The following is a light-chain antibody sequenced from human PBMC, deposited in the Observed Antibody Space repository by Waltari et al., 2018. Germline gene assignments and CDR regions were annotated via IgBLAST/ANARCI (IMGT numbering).Light chain of an antibody. Sequence: QLVRTHSPSASPSLRAPVTLTCTLSSGHTSNILAWHQQQPEKCPRYWMKVNSDGSHSKGDEIPDRFSGSSSGAERHLTISSLQSEDEADYYCQTGGHGTWVFGGGTKLTVL. CDR2: VNSDGSH. V-gene: IGLV4-69*01. CDR3: QTGGHGTWV. J-gene: IGLJ3*02. CDR1: SGHTSNI.